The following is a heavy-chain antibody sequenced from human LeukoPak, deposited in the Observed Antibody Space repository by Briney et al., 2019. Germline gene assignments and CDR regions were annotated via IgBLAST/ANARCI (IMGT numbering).Heavy chain of an antibody. D-gene: IGHD6-19*01. CDR3: ARALSDPRGGWAYYYYGMDV. J-gene: IGHJ6*02. CDR1: GDSVSSNSAA. V-gene: IGHV6-1*01. CDR2: TYYRSKWYN. Sequence: SQTLSLNCAISGDSVSSNSAAWNWIRQSPSRGLEWLGRTYYRSKWYNDYAVSVKSRITINPDTSKNQFSLQLNSVTPEDTAVYCCARALSDPRGGWAYYYYGMDVWGQGTTVTVSS.